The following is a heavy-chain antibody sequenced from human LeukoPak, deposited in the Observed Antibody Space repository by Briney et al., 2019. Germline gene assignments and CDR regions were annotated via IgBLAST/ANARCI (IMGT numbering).Heavy chain of an antibody. CDR3: ARQVAAAGTGYFDY. CDR2: IYHSGST. J-gene: IGHJ4*02. D-gene: IGHD6-13*01. V-gene: IGHV4-38-2*01. CDR1: GYSISSGYY. Sequence: SETLSLTFAVSGYSISSGYYWGWIRQPPGKGLEWIGSIYHSGSTYYNPSLKSRVTISVDTSKNQFSLKLSSVTAADTAVYYCARQVAAAGTGYFDYWGQGTLVTVSS.